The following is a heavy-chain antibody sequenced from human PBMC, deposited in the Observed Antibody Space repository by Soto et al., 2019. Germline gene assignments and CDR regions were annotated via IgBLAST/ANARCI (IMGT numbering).Heavy chain of an antibody. CDR2: ITGDGHRT. CDR3: AKRDYYDSATFSPLFES. J-gene: IGHJ4*02. V-gene: IGHV3-23*01. D-gene: IGHD3-22*01. Sequence: EVQLLESGGGLVQPGGSLRLSCTASGFTFSGYAMSWVRQSPWKELEWVAAITGDGHRTYYADSVEGRFTISRDNSKKTLFLQMNSLRTEDTAIYHCAKRDYYDSATFSPLFESWGQGVLVTVSS. CDR1: GFTFSGYA.